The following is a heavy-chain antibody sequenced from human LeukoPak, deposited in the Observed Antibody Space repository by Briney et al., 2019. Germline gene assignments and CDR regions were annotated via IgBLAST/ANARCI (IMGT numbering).Heavy chain of an antibody. V-gene: IGHV4-59*08. D-gene: IGHD5-24*01. J-gene: IGHJ2*01. CDR1: GGSISSFF. Sequence: PSETLSLTRTVCGGSISSFFASWVRQPPGKGLEWIGYIYYSGSTNYNPSLKSRVTISVDTSKNQFSLKLSSVTAADTAVYYCASHPSRWCYGYNYRAPCYFDLWGRGTLVTVSS. CDR3: ASHPSRWCYGYNYRAPCYFDL. CDR2: IYYSGST.